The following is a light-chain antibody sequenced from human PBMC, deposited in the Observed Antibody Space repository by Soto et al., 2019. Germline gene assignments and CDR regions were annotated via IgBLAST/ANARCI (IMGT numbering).Light chain of an antibody. V-gene: IGKV3-20*01. CDR1: QSVSSTS. Sequence: EIVLTQSPGTLSLSPGERATLSCRASQSVSSTSLAWYQQKPGQSPRLLIYGASSRAAGIPDRFSGSGSGTDFTLTITRLESEDFAVYYGQQYGTSPVTFGQGTRLDIK. CDR3: QQYGTSPVT. J-gene: IGKJ5*01. CDR2: GAS.